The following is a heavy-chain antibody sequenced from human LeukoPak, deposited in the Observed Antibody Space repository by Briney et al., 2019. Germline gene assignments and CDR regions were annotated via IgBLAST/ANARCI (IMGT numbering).Heavy chain of an antibody. D-gene: IGHD3-3*01. J-gene: IGHJ4*02. CDR2: ISAYNGNT. CDR1: GYTFTSYG. CDR3: ARASITIFGVVITEFDY. V-gene: IGHV1-18*01. Sequence: GASVKVSRKASGYTFTSYGISWVRQAPGQGLEWMGWISAYNGNTNYAQKLQGRVTMTTDTSTSTAYMELRSLRSDDTAVYYCARASITIFGVVITEFDYWGQGTLVTVSS.